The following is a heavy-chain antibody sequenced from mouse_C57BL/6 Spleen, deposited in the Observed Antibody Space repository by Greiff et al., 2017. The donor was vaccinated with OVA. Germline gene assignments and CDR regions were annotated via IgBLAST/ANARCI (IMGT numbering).Heavy chain of an antibody. D-gene: IGHD2-4*01. CDR1: GFTFSDYG. CDR2: ISSGSSTI. CDR3: ARGIYYDYDAGYYFDY. Sequence: DVKLVESGGGLVKPGGSLKLSCAASGFTFSDYGMHWVRQAPEKGLEWVAYISSGSSTIYYADTVKGRFTISRDNAKNTLFLQMTSLRSEETAMYYCARGIYYDYDAGYYFDYWGQGTTLTVSS. J-gene: IGHJ2*01. V-gene: IGHV5-17*01.